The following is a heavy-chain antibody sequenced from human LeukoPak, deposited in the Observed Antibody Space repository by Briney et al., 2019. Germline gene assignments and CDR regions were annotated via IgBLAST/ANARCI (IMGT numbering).Heavy chain of an antibody. CDR1: GFTFSSYA. J-gene: IGHJ4*02. D-gene: IGHD3-22*01. CDR3: AKVLLSIVVVPYFDY. V-gene: IGHV3-23*01. Sequence: PGGSLRLSCAASGFTFSSYAMSWVRQAPGKGLEWVSAISGSGGSTYYADSMKGRFTISRDNSKNTLYLQMNSLRAEDTAVYYCAKVLLSIVVVPYFDYWGQGTLVTVSS. CDR2: ISGSGGST.